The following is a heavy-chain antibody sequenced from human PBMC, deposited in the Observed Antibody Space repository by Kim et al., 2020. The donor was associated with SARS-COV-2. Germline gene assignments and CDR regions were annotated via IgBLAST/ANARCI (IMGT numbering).Heavy chain of an antibody. CDR3: AKDGDYYDSSGYYYPPGFFDY. CDR2: ISGSGGST. D-gene: IGHD3-22*01. V-gene: IGHV3-23*01. J-gene: IGHJ4*02. CDR1: GFTFSSYA. Sequence: GGSLRLSCAASGFTFSSYAMSWVRQAPGKGLEWVSAISGSGGSTYYADSVKGRFTISRDNSKNTLYLQMNSLRAEDTAVYYCAKDGDYYDSSGYYYPPGFFDYWGQGTLVTVSS.